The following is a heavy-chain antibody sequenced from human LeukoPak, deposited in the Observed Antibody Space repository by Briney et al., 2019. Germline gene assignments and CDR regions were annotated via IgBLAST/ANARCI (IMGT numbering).Heavy chain of an antibody. D-gene: IGHD1-7*01. CDR3: ARDLGTTFDY. J-gene: IGHJ4*02. Sequence: MPSETLSLTCTVSDVSISSGSYYWSWIRQPPGKGLEWIGYIYYSGSTNYNPSLKRRVTMSVDTSNNQFSLKLSSVTAADTAVYYCARDLGTTFDYWGQGTLVTVSS. V-gene: IGHV4-61*01. CDR1: DVSISSGSYY. CDR2: IYYSGST.